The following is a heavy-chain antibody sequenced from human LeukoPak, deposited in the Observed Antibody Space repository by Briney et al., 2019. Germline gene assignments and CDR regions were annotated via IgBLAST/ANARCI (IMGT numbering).Heavy chain of an antibody. J-gene: IGHJ5*02. Sequence: PSETLSLTCTVSGGSISSGGYSWSWIRQPPGKGLEWIGYIYHSGSTYYNPSLKSRVTISVDRSKNQFSLKLSSVTAADTAVYYCARGWLRNVDTANNCFDPWGQGTLVTVSS. D-gene: IGHD5-18*01. CDR3: ARGWLRNVDTANNCFDP. CDR2: IYHSGST. CDR1: GGSISSGGYS. V-gene: IGHV4-30-2*01.